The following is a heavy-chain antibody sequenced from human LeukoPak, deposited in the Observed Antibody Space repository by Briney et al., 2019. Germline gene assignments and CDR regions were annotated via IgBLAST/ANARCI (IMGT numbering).Heavy chain of an antibody. J-gene: IGHJ1*01. CDR3: VRGSVTYSGGYFQH. CDR1: GFSFSSYG. CDR2: ITYDGSNK. D-gene: IGHD1-26*01. V-gene: IGHV3-30*03. Sequence: GGSLRLSCAASGFSFSSYGMHWVRQAPGKGLEWVSLITYDGSNKYYADSVRGRFTITRDNSKNTLDLQMNALRAEDTAVYYCVRGSVTYSGGYFQHCGQSDLVSASS.